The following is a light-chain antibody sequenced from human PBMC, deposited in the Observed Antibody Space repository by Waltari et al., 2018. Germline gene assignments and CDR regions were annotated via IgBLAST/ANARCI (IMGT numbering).Light chain of an antibody. CDR3: QSADSSGTYVV. Sequence: YELTQPPSVSVSPGQTARITCPGEAFPQQYGHWYQQKPGQAPVLVIYKDSERPSGIPERFSGSSSGTTVTLTISGVQAEDEADYYCQSADSSGTYVVFGGGTKLTVL. CDR2: KDS. J-gene: IGLJ2*01. V-gene: IGLV3-25*03. CDR1: AFPQQY.